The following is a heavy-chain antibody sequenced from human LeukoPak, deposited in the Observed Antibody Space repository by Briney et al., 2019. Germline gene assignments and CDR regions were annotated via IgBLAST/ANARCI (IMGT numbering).Heavy chain of an antibody. D-gene: IGHD4-17*01. V-gene: IGHV1-2*02. CDR1: GYTFTGYY. J-gene: IGHJ4*02. CDR3: ARADYGDYSTFDY. Sequence: ASVKVSCKASGYTFTGYYMHWVRQAPGQGLEWMGWIDPNSGGTNYAQKFQGRVTMTRDTSISTAYMELSRLRSDDTAVYYCARADYGDYSTFDYWGQGTLVTVSS. CDR2: IDPNSGGT.